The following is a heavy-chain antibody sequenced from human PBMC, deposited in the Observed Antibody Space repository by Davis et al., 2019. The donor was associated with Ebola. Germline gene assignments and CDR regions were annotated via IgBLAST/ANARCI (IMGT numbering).Heavy chain of an antibody. CDR1: GDSISSGGYY. Sequence: MPSETLSLTCSVSGDSISSGGYYWSWIRQRPEKGLEWIGYIFYSGITYYNPSLKSRVTISVDTSKNQFSLSLRSVTAADTAVYYCARRAGIHYYYAMDVWGKGTTVSVSS. D-gene: IGHD3-10*01. CDR2: IFYSGIT. V-gene: IGHV4-31*03. CDR3: ARRAGIHYYYAMDV. J-gene: IGHJ6*04.